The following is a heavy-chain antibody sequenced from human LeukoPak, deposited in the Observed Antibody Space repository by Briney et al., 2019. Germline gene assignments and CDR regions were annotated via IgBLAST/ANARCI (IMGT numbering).Heavy chain of an antibody. Sequence: GGSLRLSCAASGFTVSSNYMSWVRQAPGKGLEWVSVIYSGGSTYYADSVKGRFTISSDNSKNTLYLQMNSLRAEDTAVYYCARDPQYSSSWNFDYWGQGTLVTVSS. D-gene: IGHD6-13*01. J-gene: IGHJ4*02. CDR3: ARDPQYSSSWNFDY. V-gene: IGHV3-66*02. CDR1: GFTVSSNY. CDR2: IYSGGST.